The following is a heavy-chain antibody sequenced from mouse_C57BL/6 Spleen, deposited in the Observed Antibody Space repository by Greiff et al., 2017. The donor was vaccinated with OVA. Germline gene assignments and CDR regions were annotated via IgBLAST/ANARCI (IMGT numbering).Heavy chain of an antibody. CDR1: GYAFSSSW. J-gene: IGHJ2*01. Sequence: VKLMESGPELVKPGASVKISCKASGYAFSSSWMNWVKQRPGKGLEWIGRIYPGDGDTNYNGKFKGKATLTADKSSSTAYMQLSSLTSEDSAVYFCARWGSYGFDYWGQGTTLTVSS. CDR2: IYPGDGDT. D-gene: IGHD1-1*02. CDR3: ARWGSYGFDY. V-gene: IGHV1-82*01.